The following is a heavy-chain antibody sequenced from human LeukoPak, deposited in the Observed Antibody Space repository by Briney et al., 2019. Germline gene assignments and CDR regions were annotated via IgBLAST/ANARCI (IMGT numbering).Heavy chain of an antibody. Sequence: GGSLRLSCAASGFTFSSYEMNWVRQAPGKGLEWVSYISSSGSTIYYADSVKGRFTISRDNSKNTLYLQMNSLRAEDTAVYYCAKEFYYDSSGYYPWFDPWGQGTLVTVSS. CDR1: GFTFSSYE. CDR2: ISSSGSTI. D-gene: IGHD3-22*01. CDR3: AKEFYYDSSGYYPWFDP. J-gene: IGHJ5*02. V-gene: IGHV3-48*03.